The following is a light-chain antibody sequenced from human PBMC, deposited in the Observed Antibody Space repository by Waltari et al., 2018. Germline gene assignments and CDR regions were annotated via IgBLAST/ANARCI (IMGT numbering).Light chain of an antibody. CDR3: QHYVRLPAT. V-gene: IGKV3-20*01. J-gene: IGKJ1*01. CDR1: QSVSRA. Sequence: EIVLTQSPCSLSSSPGERVTLSCRASQSVSRALAWYQQKPGQAPRLLIFGASSGSETDFSLTISRLEPEDFAVYYCQHYVRLPATFGRGTKVEIK. CDR2: GAS.